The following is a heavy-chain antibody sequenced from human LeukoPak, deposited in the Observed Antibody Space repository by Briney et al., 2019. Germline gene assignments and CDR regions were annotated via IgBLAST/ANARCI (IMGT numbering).Heavy chain of an antibody. V-gene: IGHV3-11*01. CDR1: GFSFSTYY. Sequence: PGGPLRLSCAASGFSFSTYYMGWIRQAPGKGLEWVSYISSGAGTSIYYADSVRGRFFISRDNDKNSLYLQMNSLRAEDTAIYYCYASAVVASDYWGQGTLVTVSS. J-gene: IGHJ4*02. CDR3: YASAVVASDY. D-gene: IGHD6-19*01. CDR2: ISSGAGTSI.